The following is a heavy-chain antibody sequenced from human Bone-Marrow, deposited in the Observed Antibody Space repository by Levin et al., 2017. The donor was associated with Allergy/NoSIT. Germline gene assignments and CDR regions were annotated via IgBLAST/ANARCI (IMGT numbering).Heavy chain of an antibody. CDR3: ATESRGYYLDF. Sequence: GGSLRLSCAASGFPFDDYTMHWVRQAPGKGLEWVSLISWDAGNTYYADSVKGRFTISRDNSKNSLYLQMDSLTTEDTALYYCATESRGYYLDFWGQGTLVTVSP. V-gene: IGHV3-43*01. CDR2: ISWDAGNT. J-gene: IGHJ4*01. D-gene: IGHD3-22*01. CDR1: GFPFDDYT.